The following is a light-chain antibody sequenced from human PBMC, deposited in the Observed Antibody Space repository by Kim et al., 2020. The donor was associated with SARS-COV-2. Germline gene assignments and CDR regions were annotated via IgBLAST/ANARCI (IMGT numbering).Light chain of an antibody. CDR1: FSNIGAGYD. V-gene: IGLV1-40*01. J-gene: IGLJ1*01. CDR2: GHT. CDR3: QSYDSSLNSYV. Sequence: QSVLTQPPSVSGAPGQRVTISCTGTFSNIGAGYDVHWYQQVPGAAPQLLIYGHTNRPSGVPDRFSGSKSDTSASLAITGLQPEDEADYYCQSYDSSLNSYVFGTGTKVTVL.